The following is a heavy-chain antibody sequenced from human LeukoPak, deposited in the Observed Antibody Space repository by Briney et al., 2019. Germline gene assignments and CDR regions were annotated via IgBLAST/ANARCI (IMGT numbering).Heavy chain of an antibody. V-gene: IGHV1-2*04. CDR3: ARDLNYYDSSGLFDY. CDR1: GYTFTGYY. J-gene: IGHJ4*02. D-gene: IGHD3-22*01. Sequence: ASVKVSCKASGYTFTGYYMHWVRQAPGQGLEWMGWINPNSGGTNYAQKFQGWVTMTRDTSISTAYMELSRLRSDDTAVYYCARDLNYYDSSGLFDYWGQGTLVTVSS. CDR2: INPNSGGT.